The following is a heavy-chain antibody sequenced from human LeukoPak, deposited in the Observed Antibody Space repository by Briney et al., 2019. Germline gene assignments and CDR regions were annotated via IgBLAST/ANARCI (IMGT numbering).Heavy chain of an antibody. J-gene: IGHJ4*02. CDR3: ARDPALGSGSKYYFDY. CDR2: ISAYNGNT. CDR1: GYTFTSYG. Sequence: GASVKVSCKASGYTFTSYGISWVRQAPGQGLEWMGWISAYNGNTNYAQKFQGRVTMTRDTSISTAYMELSRLRSDDTAVYYCARDPALGSGSKYYFDYWGQGTLVTVSS. V-gene: IGHV1-18*01. D-gene: IGHD3-10*01.